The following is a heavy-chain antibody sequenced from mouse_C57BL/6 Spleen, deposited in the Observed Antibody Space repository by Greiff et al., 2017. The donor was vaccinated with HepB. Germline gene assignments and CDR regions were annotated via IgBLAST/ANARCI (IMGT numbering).Heavy chain of an antibody. J-gene: IGHJ2*01. V-gene: IGHV1-18*01. CDR1: GYTFTDYN. D-gene: IGHD2-5*01. Sequence: EVQLQQSGPELVKPGASVKIPCKASGYTFTDYNMDWVKQSHGKSLEWIGDINPNNGGTIYNQKFKGKATLTVDKSSSTAYMEIRSLTSEDTAVYYCARHSKKGTVDYWGQGTTLTVSS. CDR2: INPNNGGT. CDR3: ARHSKKGTVDY.